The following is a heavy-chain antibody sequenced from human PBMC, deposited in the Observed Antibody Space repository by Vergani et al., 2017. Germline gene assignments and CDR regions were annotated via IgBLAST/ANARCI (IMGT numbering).Heavy chain of an antibody. J-gene: IGHJ6*03. CDR2: IDHTGRP. CDR3: ARVNTETNGHLYYYYYMDV. CDR1: GGSFTSYH. Sequence: QVQLQQWGGGLLKPSETLSLTCVVNGGSFTSYHWTWIRQSPGEGLEWVGDIDHTGRPDYNPSLKSRLTMSVGKSRNQFSLTLNSVTVTDTEIYFCARVNTETNGHLYYYYYMDVWGQGTAVTVS. D-gene: IGHD4-11*01. V-gene: IGHV4-34*01.